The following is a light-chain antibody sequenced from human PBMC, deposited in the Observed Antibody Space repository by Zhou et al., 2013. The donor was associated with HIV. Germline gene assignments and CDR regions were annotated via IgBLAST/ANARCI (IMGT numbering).Light chain of an antibody. Sequence: DIVLTQSPATLSLSPGERATLSCRASQSISTYLTWYQQKPGQAPRLLIFDASNRATGIPARFSGSGSGTDFTLTISRLEPEDFAVYYCQQRNSWPITFGQGTRLEIK. CDR1: QSISTY. J-gene: IGKJ5*01. V-gene: IGKV3-11*01. CDR2: DAS. CDR3: QQRNSWPIT.